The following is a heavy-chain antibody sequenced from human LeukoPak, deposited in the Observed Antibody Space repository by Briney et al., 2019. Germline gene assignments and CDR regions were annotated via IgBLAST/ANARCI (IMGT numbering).Heavy chain of an antibody. J-gene: IGHJ4*02. CDR1: GDSVSSNSAA. V-gene: IGHV6-1*01. D-gene: IGHD5-24*01. CDR3: ARAGGWLQD. Sequence: SQTLPLTCAISGDSVSSNSAAWNRVRQSPSRGLEWLGRTYYRSKLYHDYAVSVKSRITINPVTSKNQFSVQLNSVTPEDTAVYYCARAGGWLQDWGQGTLVTVSS. CDR2: TYYRSKLYH.